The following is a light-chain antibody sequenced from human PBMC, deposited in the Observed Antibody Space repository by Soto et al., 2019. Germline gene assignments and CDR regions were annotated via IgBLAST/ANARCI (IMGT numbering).Light chain of an antibody. V-gene: IGLV2-11*01. Sequence: QSVLTQPRSVSGSPGQSVTISCTGTSSDVGGYNYVSWYQQHPGKAPKLMIYDVSKRPSGVPGRFSGSKSGNTASLTISGLQAEDEADYYCCSYAGSSYVFGTGTKVTVL. CDR3: CSYAGSSYV. CDR2: DVS. J-gene: IGLJ1*01. CDR1: SSDVGGYNY.